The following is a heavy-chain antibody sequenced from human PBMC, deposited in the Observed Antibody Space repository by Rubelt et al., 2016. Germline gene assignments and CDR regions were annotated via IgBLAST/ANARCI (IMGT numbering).Heavy chain of an antibody. J-gene: IGHJ3*02. Sequence: QVQLQQWGAGLLKPSETLSLTCAVYGGSFSGYYWSWIRQPPGKGLEWIGEINHSGSTNYNPSLKRRVPISVDTSKNHVSLKLSSVTAAETAVYYCARGENYNAFDIWGQGTMVTVSS. CDR3: ARGENYNAFDI. CDR1: GGSFSGYY. D-gene: IGHD1-7*01. CDR2: INHSGST. V-gene: IGHV4-34*01.